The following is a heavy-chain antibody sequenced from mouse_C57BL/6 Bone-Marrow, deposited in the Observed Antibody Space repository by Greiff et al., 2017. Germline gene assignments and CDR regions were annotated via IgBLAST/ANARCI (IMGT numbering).Heavy chain of an antibody. D-gene: IGHD1-3*01. CDR2: INPSSGYT. Sequence: QVQLQQSGAELARPGASVKMSCKASGYTFTSYTMHWVKQRPGQGLEWIGYINPSSGYTKYNQKFKDKATLTADKSSSTAYMQLSSLTSEDSAVYYCSIKGSSVPHWYFCVWGTGTTVTVSS. J-gene: IGHJ1*03. CDR3: SIKGSSVPHWYFCV. CDR1: GYTFTSYT. V-gene: IGHV1-4*01.